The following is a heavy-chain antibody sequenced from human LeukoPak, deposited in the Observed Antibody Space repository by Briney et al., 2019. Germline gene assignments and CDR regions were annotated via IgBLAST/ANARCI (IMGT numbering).Heavy chain of an antibody. CDR2: LSGSGSTT. Sequence: PGGSLRLSCAASGFIFSSYAMSWVRQAPGRGLERVSSLSGSGSTTYYADSVKGRFTISRDSSKNTLYLQMNSLRAEDTAVYYCAKDTRYYDSSGYYRLDYWGQGTLVTVSS. V-gene: IGHV3-23*01. CDR1: GFIFSSYA. CDR3: AKDTRYYDSSGYYRLDY. J-gene: IGHJ4*02. D-gene: IGHD3-22*01.